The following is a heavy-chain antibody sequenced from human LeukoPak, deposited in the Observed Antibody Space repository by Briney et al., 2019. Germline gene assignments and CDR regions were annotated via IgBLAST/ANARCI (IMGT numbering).Heavy chain of an antibody. Sequence: SQTLSLTCAISGDSFSSNSAAWNWLRQSPSRGLEWLGRTYYRSKWYNDYAVSVKSRINIKPDTSKNQFSLQLNSVTPEDTAVYYCARKAGGAFDIWGQGTMVTVSS. CDR2: TYYRSKWYN. CDR1: GDSFSSNSAA. D-gene: IGHD6-13*01. V-gene: IGHV6-1*01. CDR3: ARKAGGAFDI. J-gene: IGHJ3*02.